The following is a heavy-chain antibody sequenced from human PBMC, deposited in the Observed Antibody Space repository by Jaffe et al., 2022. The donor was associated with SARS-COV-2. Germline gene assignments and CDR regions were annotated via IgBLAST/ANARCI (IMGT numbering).Heavy chain of an antibody. CDR3: AKGWGSPDD. Sequence: EVQLVESGGGLVQPGGSLRLSCAASGFNFRSYDMSWVRQAPGKGLEWVSGISASGGITFYADSVKGRFTISRDNSKNTLYLQVNSLRAEDTALYYCAKGWGSPDDWGQGTLVTVSS. CDR2: ISASGGIT. J-gene: IGHJ4*02. V-gene: IGHV3-23*04. D-gene: IGHD3-16*01. CDR1: GFNFRSYD.